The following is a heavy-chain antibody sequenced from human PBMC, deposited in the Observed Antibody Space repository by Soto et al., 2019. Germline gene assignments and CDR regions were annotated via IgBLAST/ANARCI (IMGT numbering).Heavy chain of an antibody. D-gene: IGHD4-17*01. V-gene: IGHV4-4*02. CDR2: IYHSGST. Sequence: SETLSLTCAVSGGSINSTNWWSWVRQPPGKGLEWIGEIYHSGSTNYNPSLKSRVTISVDKSKNRFSLKLSSVTAADTAVYYCARVWTTVTNWFDPWGQGTLVTVSS. J-gene: IGHJ5*02. CDR1: GGSINSTNW. CDR3: ARVWTTVTNWFDP.